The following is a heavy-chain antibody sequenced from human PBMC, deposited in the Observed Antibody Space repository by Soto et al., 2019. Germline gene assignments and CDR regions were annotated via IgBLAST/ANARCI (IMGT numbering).Heavy chain of an antibody. J-gene: IGHJ5*02. CDR3: ARMATSGTLNWFDP. CDR1: GYTFGNND. V-gene: IGHV1-8*01. CDR2: MNPNSGNT. Sequence: VASVKVSCKASGYTFGNNDISWVRQATGQGLEWMGWMNPNSGNTGYAQKFQGRVSMTRNTSITTAYLELSSLRSDDTAIYYCARMATSGTLNWFDPRGQGTLVTVSS.